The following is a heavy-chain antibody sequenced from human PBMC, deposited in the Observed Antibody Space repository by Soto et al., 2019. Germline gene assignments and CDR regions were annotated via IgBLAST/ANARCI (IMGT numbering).Heavy chain of an antibody. Sequence: QLQLQESGPGLVKPSETLYLTCTVSGGSISSSSYYWGWIRQPPGKGLEWIGSIYYSGSTYYNPSLKSRVTISVDTSKNQFSLKLSSVTAADTAVYYCARQRVSGVAGPFDYWGQGTLVTVSS. J-gene: IGHJ4*02. CDR2: IYYSGST. D-gene: IGHD6-13*01. V-gene: IGHV4-39*01. CDR3: ARQRVSGVAGPFDY. CDR1: GGSISSSSYY.